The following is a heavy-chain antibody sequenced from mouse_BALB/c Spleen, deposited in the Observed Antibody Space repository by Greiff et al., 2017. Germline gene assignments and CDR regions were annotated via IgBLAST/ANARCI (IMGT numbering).Heavy chain of an antibody. V-gene: IGHV1-80*01. CDR2: IYPGDGDT. CDR1: GYAFSSYW. J-gene: IGHJ3*01. CDR3: ARSDDGYYGAY. Sequence: VQLQQSGAELVRPGSSVKISCKASGYAFSSYWMNWVKQRPGQGLEWIGQIYPGDGDTNYNGKFKGKATLTADKSSSTAYMQLSSLTSEDSAVYFCARSDDGYYGAYWGQGTLVTVSA. D-gene: IGHD2-3*01.